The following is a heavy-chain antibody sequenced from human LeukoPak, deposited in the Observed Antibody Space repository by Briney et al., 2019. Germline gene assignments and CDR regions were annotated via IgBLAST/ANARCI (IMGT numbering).Heavy chain of an antibody. V-gene: IGHV1-2*02. Sequence: GASVKVSCKASGYTFTGYYMHWLRQAPGQGLEWMGWINPNSGGTNYAQKFQGRVTMTRDTSISTAYMELSRLRSDDTAVYYCARDRLSGPYDSSGYYSDYWGQGTLVTVSS. D-gene: IGHD3-22*01. CDR3: ARDRLSGPYDSSGYYSDY. CDR2: INPNSGGT. CDR1: GYTFTGYY. J-gene: IGHJ4*02.